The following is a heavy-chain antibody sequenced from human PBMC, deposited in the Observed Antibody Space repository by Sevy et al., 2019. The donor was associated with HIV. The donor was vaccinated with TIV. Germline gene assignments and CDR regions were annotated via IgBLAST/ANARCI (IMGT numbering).Heavy chain of an antibody. CDR2: ISSSGSTI. CDR3: AREGGVLTGYYMGDNFDY. J-gene: IGHJ4*02. D-gene: IGHD3-9*01. Sequence: GGSLRLSCAASGFTFSDYYMRWIRQAPGKGLEWVSYISSSGSTIYYADSVKGRFTISRDNAKNSLYLQMNSLRAEDTAVYYCAREGGVLTGYYMGDNFDYWGQGTLVTVSS. V-gene: IGHV3-11*01. CDR1: GFTFSDYY.